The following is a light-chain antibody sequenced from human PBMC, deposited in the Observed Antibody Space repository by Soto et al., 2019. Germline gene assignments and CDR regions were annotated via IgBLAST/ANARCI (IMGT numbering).Light chain of an antibody. CDR1: SSNIGSYY. CDR2: RND. Sequence: QSVLTQPPSASGTPGQRVTISCSGSSSNIGSYYVYWYQQLPGTAPKVLIYRNDQWPSGVPDRFSGSKSGTSASLAISGLRSEDEADYYCAAWDDSLSGWVFGGGTKLTVL. J-gene: IGLJ3*02. CDR3: AAWDDSLSGWV. V-gene: IGLV1-47*01.